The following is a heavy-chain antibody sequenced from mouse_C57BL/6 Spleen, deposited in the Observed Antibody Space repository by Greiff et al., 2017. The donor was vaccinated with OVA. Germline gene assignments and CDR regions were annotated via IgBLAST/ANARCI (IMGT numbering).Heavy chain of an antibody. V-gene: IGHV1-42*01. J-gene: IGHJ3*01. CDR3: ARGAYYGSSYGFAY. CDR1: GYSFTGYY. D-gene: IGHD1-1*01. Sequence: EVQLQQSGPELVKPGASVKISCKASGYSFTGYYMNWVKQSPEKSLEWIGEINPSTGGTTYNQKFKAKATLTVDKSSSTAYMQLKSLTSEDSAVYCCARGAYYGSSYGFAYWGQGTLVTVSA. CDR2: INPSTGGT.